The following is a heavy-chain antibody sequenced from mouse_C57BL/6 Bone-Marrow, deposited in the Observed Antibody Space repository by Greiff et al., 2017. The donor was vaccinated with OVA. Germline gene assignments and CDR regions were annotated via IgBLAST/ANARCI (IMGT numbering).Heavy chain of an antibody. CDR3: VREDSRYYYGSSWFAY. V-gene: IGHV10-3*01. CDR1: GFTFNTYA. CDR2: IRSKSSNYAT. Sequence: EVQRVESGGGLVQPKGSLKLSCAASGFTFNTYAMHWVRQAPGKSLEWVARIRSKSSNYATYYADSVKDSFTISRDDSQSMLYLQMNNLKTEDTAMYYCVREDSRYYYGSSWFAYWGQGTLVTVSA. J-gene: IGHJ3*01. D-gene: IGHD1-1*01.